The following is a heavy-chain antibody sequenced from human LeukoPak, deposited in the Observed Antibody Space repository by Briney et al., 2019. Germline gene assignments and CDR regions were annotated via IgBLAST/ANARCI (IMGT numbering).Heavy chain of an antibody. J-gene: IGHJ4*02. V-gene: IGHV5-51*01. D-gene: IGHD3-9*01. CDR3: ARQADYNLLTGYYKGHLDY. CDR1: GYSFTSYW. Sequence: GESLKIPCKGSGYSFTSYWIAWVRQMPGKGLDWMGIIYPGDSDTRYTPSYQGQVTFSADKSISTAYLQWTSMQASDTAMYYCARQADYNLLTGYYKGHLDYWGQGTLVTVSS. CDR2: IYPGDSDT.